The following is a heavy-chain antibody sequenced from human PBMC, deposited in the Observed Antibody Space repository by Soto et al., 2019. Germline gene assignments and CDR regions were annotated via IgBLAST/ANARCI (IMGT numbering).Heavy chain of an antibody. D-gene: IGHD3-10*01. Sequence: QLLESGGGLVQPGGSLRLSCGASGVAFDTFAMSCLRQAPGKGLEWISTLVRSGETTYYADSVTGRFTISRDNSNKTRYWQMNSLRAEDTGMFYCAKRGFGGGHVDYWGQGIVVTVPS. CDR1: GVAFDTFA. J-gene: IGHJ4*02. CDR3: AKRGFGGGHVDY. V-gene: IGHV3-23*01. CDR2: LVRSGETT.